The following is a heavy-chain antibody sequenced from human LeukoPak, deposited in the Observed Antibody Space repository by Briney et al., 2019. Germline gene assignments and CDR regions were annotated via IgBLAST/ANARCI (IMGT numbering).Heavy chain of an antibody. CDR2: INPNSGGT. CDR3: ARDVQGIVVVPAAFDY. J-gene: IGHJ4*02. V-gene: IGHV1-2*02. D-gene: IGHD2-2*01. CDR1: GYTFTGYY. Sequence: ASVKVSCKASGYTFTGYYMHWVRQAPGQGLEWMGWINPNSGGTNYAQKFQGRVTMTRDTSISTACMELSRLRSDDTAVYYCARDVQGIVVVPAAFDYWGQGTLVTVSS.